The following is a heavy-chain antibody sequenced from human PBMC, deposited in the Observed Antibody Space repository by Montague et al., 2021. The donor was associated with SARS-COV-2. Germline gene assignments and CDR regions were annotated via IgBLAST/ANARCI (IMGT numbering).Heavy chain of an antibody. CDR2: VQYTGTT. CDR1: GWCNSGARQK. CDR3: ARHRANAGSFDI. V-gene: IGHV4-39*01. Sequence: SETLSLTCSRPGWCNSGARQKSTWLHPSPGSGSESVWSVQYTGTTSYNASLKSRLTISVDTSENQLSLKMTSVTASDTAVYYCARHRANAGSFDIWGQGTMVTVSS. D-gene: IGHD1-1*01. J-gene: IGHJ3*02.